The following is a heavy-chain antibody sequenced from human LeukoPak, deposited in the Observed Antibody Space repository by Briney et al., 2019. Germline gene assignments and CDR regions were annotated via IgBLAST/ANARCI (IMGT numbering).Heavy chain of an antibody. CDR1: GFTFSSYD. CDR3: ARRSGIAVAGAFDY. CDR2: ISGSGGST. Sequence: GGSLRLSCAVSGFTFSSYDMSWVRQAPGKGLEWVSGISGSGGSTYYADSVKGRFTISRDNSKNTLYLQMNSLRAEDTAVYYCARRSGIAVAGAFDYWGQGTLVTVSS. D-gene: IGHD6-19*01. J-gene: IGHJ4*02. V-gene: IGHV3-23*01.